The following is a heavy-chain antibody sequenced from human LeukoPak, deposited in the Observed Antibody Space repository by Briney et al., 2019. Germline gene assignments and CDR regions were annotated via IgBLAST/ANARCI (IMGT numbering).Heavy chain of an antibody. CDR2: IKQDGSEK. Sequence: GGSLRLSCAASGFTFSSYWMSWVRQGPGKGLDRVANIKQDGSEKYYVDSVKGRFTISRDNAKNSLYLQMNSLRAEDTAVYYCARDDCSSISCYHNWFDPWGQGTLVTVSS. CDR3: ARDDCSSISCYHNWFDP. V-gene: IGHV3-7*01. CDR1: GFTFSSYW. J-gene: IGHJ5*02. D-gene: IGHD2-2*01.